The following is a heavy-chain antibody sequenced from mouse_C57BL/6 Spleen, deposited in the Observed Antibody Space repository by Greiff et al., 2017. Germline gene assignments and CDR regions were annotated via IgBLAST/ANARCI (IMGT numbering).Heavy chain of an antibody. CDR1: GYTFIDYN. D-gene: IGHD1-1*01. Sequence: EVQLQQSGPELVKPGASVKIPCKASGYTFIDYNMDWVKQSHGKSLEWIGDINPNNGGTIYNQKFKGKATLTVDKSSSTAYMELRSLTSEDTAVYYCARSYYGSSYEGFAYWGQGTLVTVSA. CDR2: INPNNGGT. J-gene: IGHJ3*01. V-gene: IGHV1-18*01. CDR3: ARSYYGSSYEGFAY.